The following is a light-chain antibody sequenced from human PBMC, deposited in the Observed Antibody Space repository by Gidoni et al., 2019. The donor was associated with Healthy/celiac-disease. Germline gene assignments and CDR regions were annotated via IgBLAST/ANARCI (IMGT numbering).Light chain of an antibody. CDR1: QSVSSN. Sequence: EIVMTQSPATLSVSPGERATLSCRCSQSVSSNIAWYQQKPGQAPRLLIYGAYTRATGIPARLSGSGSGTELNLTISSLQFEDFAVYYCQQYNNWTQTWTFGQGTKVEIK. J-gene: IGKJ1*01. V-gene: IGKV3-15*01. CDR3: QQYNNWTQTWT. CDR2: GAY.